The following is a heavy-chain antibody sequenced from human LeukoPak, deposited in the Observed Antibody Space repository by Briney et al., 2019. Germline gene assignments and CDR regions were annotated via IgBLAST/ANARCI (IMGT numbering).Heavy chain of an antibody. J-gene: IGHJ4*02. D-gene: IGHD2-8*01. CDR1: GFSFSIYS. Sequence: GGSLRLSCAASGFSFSIYSMNWVRQAPGKGLEWVSSISGSSSYTYYADSVKGRFTISRDNAKNSLYLQMNSLRAEDTAVYYCARGDRLGYRTNGVCYPTDYWGQGTLVTVSS. CDR2: ISGSSSYT. CDR3: ARGDRLGYRTNGVCYPTDY. V-gene: IGHV3-21*01.